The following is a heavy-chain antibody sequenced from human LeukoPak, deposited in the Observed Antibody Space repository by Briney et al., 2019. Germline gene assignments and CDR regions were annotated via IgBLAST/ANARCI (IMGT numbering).Heavy chain of an antibody. D-gene: IGHD3-10*01. CDR3: GRAGYGSGSYYNVDY. CDR2: ISSSSSYT. Sequence: GGSLRLSCAASGFTFSSYSMNWVRQAPGKGLEWVSSISSSSSYTYYADSVKGRFTISRDNAKNSLDLQMNSLRAEDTAVYYCGRAGYGSGSYYNVDYWGQGTLVTVSS. V-gene: IGHV3-21*01. J-gene: IGHJ4*02. CDR1: GFTFSSYS.